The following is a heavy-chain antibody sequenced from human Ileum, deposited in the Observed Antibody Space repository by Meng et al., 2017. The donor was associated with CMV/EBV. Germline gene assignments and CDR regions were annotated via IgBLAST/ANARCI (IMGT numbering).Heavy chain of an antibody. CDR2: ISSSTNTI. V-gene: IGHV3-11*01. Sequence: GGSLRLSCAASGFTFSDYYMSWIRQATGKGLEWVSYISSSTNTIYYTDSVRGRFTISRDNAKNSLYLQMNSLRAEDTAVYYCARVVGGNRYDSGRYRPSYYFDFWGQGTLVTVSS. CDR1: GFTFSDYY. CDR3: ARVVGGNRYDSGRYRPSYYFDF. J-gene: IGHJ4*02. D-gene: IGHD3-10*01.